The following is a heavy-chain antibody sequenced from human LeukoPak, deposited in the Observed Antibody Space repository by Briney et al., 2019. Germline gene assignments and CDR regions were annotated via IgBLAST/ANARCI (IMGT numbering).Heavy chain of an antibody. CDR1: GGSISSYY. J-gene: IGHJ4*02. CDR2: IYYSGST. D-gene: IGHD4-17*01. Sequence: SETLSLTCTVSGGSISSYYWSWIRQPPGKGLEWIGYIYYSGSTNYNPSLKSRVTISVDTSKNQFSLKLSSVTAADTAMYYCARSLFYGDYGYYFDYWGQGTLVTVSS. CDR3: ARSLFYGDYGYYFDY. V-gene: IGHV4-59*01.